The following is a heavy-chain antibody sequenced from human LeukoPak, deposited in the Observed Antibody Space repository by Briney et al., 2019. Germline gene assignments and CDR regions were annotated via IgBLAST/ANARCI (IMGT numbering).Heavy chain of an antibody. CDR2: IYTSGST. Sequence: SETLSLTCTVSGGSISSYYWSWIRQPAGKGLEWIGRIYTSGSTNYNPSLKSRVTMSVDTSKNQFSLKLSSVTAADTAVYYCARLWGSGWSRSWFDPWGQGTLVTVSS. CDR3: ARLWGSGWSRSWFDP. V-gene: IGHV4-4*07. CDR1: GGSISSYY. D-gene: IGHD6-19*01. J-gene: IGHJ5*02.